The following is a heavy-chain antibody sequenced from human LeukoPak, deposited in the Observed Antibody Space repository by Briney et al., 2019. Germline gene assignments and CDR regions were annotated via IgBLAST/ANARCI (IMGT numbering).Heavy chain of an antibody. V-gene: IGHV1-46*01. J-gene: IGHJ5*02. D-gene: IGHD3-3*01. CDR2: INPSGGST. CDR3: ARERYDFWSTAGPNNWFDP. Sequence: GASVKVSCKAPGYTFTSYYMHWVRQAPGQGLEWMGIINPSGGSTSYAQKFQGRVTMTRDTSTSTVYMELSSLRSEDTAVYYCARERYDFWSTAGPNNWFDPWGQGTLVTVSS. CDR1: GYTFTSYY.